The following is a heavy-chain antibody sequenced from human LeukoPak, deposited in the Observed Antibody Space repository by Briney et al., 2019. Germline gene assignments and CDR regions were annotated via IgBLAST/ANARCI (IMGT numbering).Heavy chain of an antibody. V-gene: IGHV4-59*01. D-gene: IGHD3-16*02. J-gene: IGHJ3*02. CDR1: GGSFSGYY. Sequence: SETLSLTCAVYGGSFSGYYWSWIRQPPGKGLEWIGYIYYSGSTNYNPSLKSRVTISVDTSKNQFSLKLSSVTAADTAVYYCARVPSYYDYVWGSYRSGAFDIWGQGTMVTVSS. CDR2: IYYSGST. CDR3: ARVPSYYDYVWGSYRSGAFDI.